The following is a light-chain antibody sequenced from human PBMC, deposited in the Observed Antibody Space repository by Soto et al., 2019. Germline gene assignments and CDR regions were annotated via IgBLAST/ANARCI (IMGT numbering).Light chain of an antibody. CDR3: HQAGGLPLT. J-gene: IGKJ4*01. Sequence: DLQMTQSPSSVSASVGDRVTITCRASQDIDTYLAWYQQKPGKAPNLLIYAASNLEIGVSSRFSGSGSGTEFTLTISSLQPEDFATCYCHQAGGLPLTFGGGTRVETK. CDR1: QDIDTY. CDR2: AAS. V-gene: IGKV1-12*01.